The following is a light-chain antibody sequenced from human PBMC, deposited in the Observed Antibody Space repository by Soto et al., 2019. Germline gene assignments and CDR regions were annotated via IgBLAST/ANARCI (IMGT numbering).Light chain of an antibody. CDR3: QQYNSYPIT. CDR2: KAS. CDR1: QSISSW. J-gene: IGKJ5*01. V-gene: IGKV1-5*03. Sequence: DIQMTQSPSTLSASVGDRVTITCRASQSISSWLAWYQQKPGKAPKSLIYKASSLESGVPSRVSGGGSGTEFTLSISSLQPDDFATYYCQQYNSYPITFGHGTRLEIK.